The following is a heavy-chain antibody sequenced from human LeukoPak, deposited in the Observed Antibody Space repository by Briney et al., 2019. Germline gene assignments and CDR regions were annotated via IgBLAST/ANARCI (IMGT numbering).Heavy chain of an antibody. CDR2: INPNSGGT. J-gene: IGHJ4*02. CDR3: AREGRSSYYDSSGPLVDY. D-gene: IGHD3-22*01. CDR1: GYTFTGYY. Sequence: GAPVKVSCKASGYTFTGYYMHWVRQAPGRGLEWMGWINPNSGGTNYAQKFQGRVTMTRDTSISTAYMELSRLRSDDTAVYYCAREGRSSYYDSSGPLVDYWGQGTLVTVSS. V-gene: IGHV1-2*02.